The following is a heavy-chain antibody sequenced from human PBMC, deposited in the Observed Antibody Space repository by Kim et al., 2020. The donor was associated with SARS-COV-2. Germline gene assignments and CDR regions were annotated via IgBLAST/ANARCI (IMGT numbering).Heavy chain of an antibody. CDR3: TIIGGSGGRSGY. V-gene: IGHV3-20*04. Sequence: AGSLRLSCAASGFTFEDYGMSWVRQAPGKGLEWVSGINWNAGSTGYADSVKGRFTISKDNAKKSLYLQMNSLRAEDTALYYCTIIGGSGGRSGYWGQGTLVTVSS. D-gene: IGHD3-10*01. CDR2: INWNAGST. CDR1: GFTFEDYG. J-gene: IGHJ4*02.